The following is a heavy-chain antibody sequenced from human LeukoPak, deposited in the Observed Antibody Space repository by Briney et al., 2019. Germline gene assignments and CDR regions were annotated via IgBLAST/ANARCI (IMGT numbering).Heavy chain of an antibody. D-gene: IGHD1-1*01. J-gene: IGHJ2*01. CDR2: ISSGSTYK. CDR1: TFTFSSYS. V-gene: IGHV3-21*01. CDR3: AGSDTTGYIPREWDYWYFDL. Sequence: GGSLRLSCAASTFTFSSYSMNWVRQAPGKGLEWVSSISSGSTYKYYADSVKGRFTISRDNAKNSLYLQMNSLRAEDTAVYYCAGSDTTGYIPREWDYWYFDLWGRGTLATVSS.